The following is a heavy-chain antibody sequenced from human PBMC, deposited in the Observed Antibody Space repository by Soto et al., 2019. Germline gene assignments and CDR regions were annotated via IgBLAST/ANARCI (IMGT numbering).Heavy chain of an antibody. V-gene: IGHV3-48*01. Sequence: SLRLSCAASGFTFSSYSMNWVRQAPGKGLEWVSYISSSSSTIYYADSVKGRFTISRDNAKNSLYLQMNSLRAEDTAVYYCAGLETGTTHLYYYYYMDVWGKGTTVTVSS. CDR3: AGLETGTTHLYYYYYMDV. CDR2: ISSSSSTI. CDR1: GFTFSSYS. D-gene: IGHD1-7*01. J-gene: IGHJ6*03.